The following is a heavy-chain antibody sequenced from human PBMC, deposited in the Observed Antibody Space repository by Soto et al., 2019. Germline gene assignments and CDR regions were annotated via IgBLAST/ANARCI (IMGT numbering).Heavy chain of an antibody. J-gene: IGHJ4*02. CDR3: ARDHGKSYFDY. CDR1: GGSISSYY. D-gene: IGHD1-26*01. V-gene: IGHV4-59*01. Sequence: SETLSLTCTVSGGSISSYYWSWIRQPPGKGLEWIGYIYYSGGTNYNPSLKSRVTISVDTSKNQFSLKLSSVTAADTAVYYCARDHGKSYFDYWGQGTLVTVPQ. CDR2: IYYSGGT.